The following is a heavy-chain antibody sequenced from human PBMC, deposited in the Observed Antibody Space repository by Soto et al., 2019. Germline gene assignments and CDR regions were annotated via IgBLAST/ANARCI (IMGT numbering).Heavy chain of an antibody. V-gene: IGHV3-30*18. CDR3: AKAEDYYGSGSYA. J-gene: IGHJ5*02. CDR2: ISYDGSNK. Sequence: QVQLVESGGGVVQPGRSLRLSCAASGLTFSSYGMHWVRQAPGKGLEWVAVISYDGSNKYYADSVKGRFTISRDNSKNTLYLQMNSLRAEDTAVYYCAKAEDYYGSGSYAWGQGTLVTVSS. D-gene: IGHD3-10*01. CDR1: GLTFSSYG.